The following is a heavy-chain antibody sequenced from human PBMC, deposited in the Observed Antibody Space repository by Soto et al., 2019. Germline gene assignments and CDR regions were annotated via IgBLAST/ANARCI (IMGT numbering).Heavy chain of an antibody. Sequence: EVQLVESGGGLVQPGGSLRLSCAASGFIFSSSNMNWVRQAPGKGLAWVSYISNSSTTTYYADAVTGRFTISRDNAKNSLYLPMNSLRAEDRAIYYCARCGHGDTPMVGGRCRYYFDSWGQGTLVTVSS. J-gene: IGHJ4*02. V-gene: IGHV3-48*01. D-gene: IGHD5-18*01. CDR3: ARCGHGDTPMVGGRCRYYFDS. CDR2: ISNSSTTT. CDR1: GFIFSSSN.